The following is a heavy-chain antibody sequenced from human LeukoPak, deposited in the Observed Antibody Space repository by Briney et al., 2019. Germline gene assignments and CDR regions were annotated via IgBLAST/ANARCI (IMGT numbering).Heavy chain of an antibody. CDR2: IWPGNSDT. J-gene: IGHJ4*02. Sequence: GESLKISCKGSGYSFTNYWIGWVRPMPGKGLEWMAIIWPGNSDTRYSPSFQGQVTISADKSISTAYLQWSSLQASDTAMYYCVRGKGYCSDTSCRIFDYWGQGTLVTVSS. CDR1: GYSFTNYW. CDR3: VRGKGYCSDTSCRIFDY. D-gene: IGHD2-2*01. V-gene: IGHV5-51*01.